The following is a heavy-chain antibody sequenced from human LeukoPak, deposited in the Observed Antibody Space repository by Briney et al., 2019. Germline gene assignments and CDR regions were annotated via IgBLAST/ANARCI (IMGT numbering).Heavy chain of an antibody. CDR2: INPNSGGT. Sequence: GASVKVSCKASGYTFTGYYMHWVRQAPGQGLEWMGWINPNSGGTNYAQKFQGRVTMTRDTSISTAYMELSRLRSDDTAVYYCARDWVLRPTPAFDIWGQGTMVTVSS. D-gene: IGHD3-3*01. CDR1: GYTFTGYY. CDR3: ARDWVLRPTPAFDI. V-gene: IGHV1-2*02. J-gene: IGHJ3*02.